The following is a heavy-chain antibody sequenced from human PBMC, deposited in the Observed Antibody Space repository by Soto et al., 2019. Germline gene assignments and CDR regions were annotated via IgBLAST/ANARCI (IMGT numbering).Heavy chain of an antibody. Sequence: QVQLQQRGAGLLKPSESLSLTCIVYGGSFSGYFWTWIRQPPGKGLEWIGEINHRGSVNYNPSLKSRVTMSVDTSEKQFSLKLSSVTAADTAVYYGARVDGSGSYYADYWGQGTLVTVSS. CDR2: INHRGSV. CDR1: GGSFSGYF. CDR3: ARVDGSGSYYADY. D-gene: IGHD3-10*01. J-gene: IGHJ4*02. V-gene: IGHV4-34*01.